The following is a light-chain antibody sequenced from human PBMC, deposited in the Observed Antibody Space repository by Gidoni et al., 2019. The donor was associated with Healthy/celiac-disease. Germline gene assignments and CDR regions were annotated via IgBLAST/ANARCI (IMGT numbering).Light chain of an antibody. CDR1: QSISSW. J-gene: IGKJ2*01. CDR2: KAS. V-gene: IGKV1-5*03. CDR3: QQYNSYSYT. Sequence: DIQMTKPPSTRSASAGDRVTITCRASQSISSWLAWYQQKPVKAPKLLIYKASSLESGVPSRFSGSGSGTEFTLTISSLQPDDFATYYCQQYNSYSYTFGQGTKLEIK.